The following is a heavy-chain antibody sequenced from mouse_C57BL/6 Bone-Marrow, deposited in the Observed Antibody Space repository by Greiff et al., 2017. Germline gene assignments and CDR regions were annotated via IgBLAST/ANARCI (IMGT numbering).Heavy chain of an antibody. Sequence: VQLQQSVAELVRPGASVKLSCTASGFNIKNTYMHWVKQRPDQSLEWIGRIDPATGNPKYAPKFQGKATITADTSSNTAYLQLSSLTSEDTASDDCSSDYYAMDYWGQGTSVTVSS. CDR3: SSDYYAMDY. V-gene: IGHV14-3*01. CDR2: IDPATGNP. CDR1: GFNIKNTY. J-gene: IGHJ4*01.